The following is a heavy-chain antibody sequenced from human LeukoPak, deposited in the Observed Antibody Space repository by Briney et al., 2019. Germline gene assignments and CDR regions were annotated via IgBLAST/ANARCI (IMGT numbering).Heavy chain of an antibody. J-gene: IGHJ6*03. V-gene: IGHV3-21*01. CDR1: GFNFDDYA. Sequence: PGGSLRLSCAASGFNFDDYAMHWVRHAPGKGLEWVSSISSSSSYIYYADSVKGRFTISRDNAKNSLYLQMNSLRAEDTAVCYCARVVVPAAIILGYMDVWGKGTTVTISS. CDR3: ARVVVPAAIILGYMDV. D-gene: IGHD2-2*02. CDR2: ISSSSSYI.